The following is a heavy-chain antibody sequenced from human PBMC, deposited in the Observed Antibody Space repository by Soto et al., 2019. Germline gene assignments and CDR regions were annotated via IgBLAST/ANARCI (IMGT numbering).Heavy chain of an antibody. CDR3: AVWQLAIPGN. V-gene: IGHV1-3*01. CDR1: GYTFTSYA. Sequence: GASVKVSCKASGYTFTSYAMHWVRQAPGQRLEWMGWINAGHGNTKYSQKFQGRVTITRDTSASTAYMELSSLRSEDTAVYYCAVWQLAIPGNWGQGTLVTVSS. CDR2: INAGHGNT. J-gene: IGHJ4*02. D-gene: IGHD6-13*01.